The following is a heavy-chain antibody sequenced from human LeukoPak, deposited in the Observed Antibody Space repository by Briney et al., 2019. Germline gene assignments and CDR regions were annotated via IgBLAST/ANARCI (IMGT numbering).Heavy chain of an antibody. Sequence: GGSLRLSCAASGFTVSSNYMSWVRQAPGKGLEWVSVIYSGGSTYYADSVKGRFTISRDNSKNTLYLQMNSLRAEDTAVYYCARETSVGAPDYYYYYMDVWGKGTTVTISS. D-gene: IGHD1-26*01. CDR3: ARETSVGAPDYYYYYMDV. J-gene: IGHJ6*03. CDR2: IYSGGST. CDR1: GFTVSSNY. V-gene: IGHV3-66*01.